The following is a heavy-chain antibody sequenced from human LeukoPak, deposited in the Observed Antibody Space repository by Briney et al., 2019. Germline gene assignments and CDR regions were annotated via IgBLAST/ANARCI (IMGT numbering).Heavy chain of an antibody. V-gene: IGHV4-4*07. CDR2: IYTSGST. Sequence: SETLSLTCTVSGGSISSYYWSWIRQPAGKGLEWIGRIYTSGSTNYNPSLKSRVTMSVDTSKNQFSLKLSSVTAADTAVYYCARDRQWELLRRARYWYFDLWGRGTLVTVSS. CDR3: ARDRQWELLRRARYWYFDL. D-gene: IGHD1-26*01. J-gene: IGHJ2*01. CDR1: GGSISSYY.